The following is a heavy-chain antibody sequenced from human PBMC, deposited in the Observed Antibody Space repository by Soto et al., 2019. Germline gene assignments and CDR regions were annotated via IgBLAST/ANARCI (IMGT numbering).Heavy chain of an antibody. V-gene: IGHV2-5*01. J-gene: IGHJ5*01. Sequence: QITLKESGPSLVKPTQTLTLTCTFSGFSLTNTGVTVGWIRQPPGKALECLALVYWHDDKRYNPSLRNRLTSAKDTSKNRVVLTLANVCPVDTATYYCAHSHFEILTGPFDSWGRGTLDTVSS. CDR3: AHSHFEILTGPFDS. CDR2: VYWHDDK. D-gene: IGHD3-9*01. CDR1: GFSLTNTGVT.